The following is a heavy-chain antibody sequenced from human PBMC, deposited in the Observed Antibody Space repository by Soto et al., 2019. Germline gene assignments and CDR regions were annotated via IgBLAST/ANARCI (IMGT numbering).Heavy chain of an antibody. CDR2: IYWNAER. CDR1: GFSLSTGAVG. J-gene: IGHJ4*02. Sequence: QITLKESGPTLVKPTQTLTLTCTFSGFSLSTGAVGVGWIRQPPGKALEWLALIYWNAERPYNPSLERRLTISGDTSKTQVVLTMTNMDPADPATYYCARRSDFWSGHYFLSYFDYWGQGTLVTVSS. V-gene: IGHV2-5*01. D-gene: IGHD3-3*01. CDR3: ARRSDFWSGHYFLSYFDY.